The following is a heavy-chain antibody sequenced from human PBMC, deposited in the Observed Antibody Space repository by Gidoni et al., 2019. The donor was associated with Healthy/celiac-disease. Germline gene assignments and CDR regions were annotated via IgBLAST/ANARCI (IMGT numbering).Heavy chain of an antibody. CDR1: GGTFSSYA. D-gene: IGHD3-16*01. J-gene: IGHJ4*02. Sequence: QVQLVQSGAEVKKPGSSVKVSCKASGGTFSSYAISWVRQAPGQGLEWMGGIIPSFGTANYAQKFQGRVTITADESTSTADMELSSLRSEGTAVYYCAREGGGGTYFDYWGQGTLVTVSS. CDR3: AREGGGGTYFDY. CDR2: IIPSFGTA. V-gene: IGHV1-69*01.